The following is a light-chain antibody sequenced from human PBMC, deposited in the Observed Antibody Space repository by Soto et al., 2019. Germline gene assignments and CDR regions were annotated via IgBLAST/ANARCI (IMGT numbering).Light chain of an antibody. J-gene: IGKJ1*01. CDR3: QHYNNYPLT. V-gene: IGKV1-5*01. CDR2: AAS. CDR1: ESISSW. Sequence: DIQMTQSPSTLSASVGDRVTITCRASESISSWLAWYQQKPGKAPKLMIYAASTLEGGVPSRFSGSGSGTEFTLTIYSLQPDDFAVYYCQHYNNYPLTFGQGTKVEIK.